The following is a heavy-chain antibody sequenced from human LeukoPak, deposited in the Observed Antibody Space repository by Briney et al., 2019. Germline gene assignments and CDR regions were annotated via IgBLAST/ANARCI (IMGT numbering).Heavy chain of an antibody. CDR1: GGSISSYY. D-gene: IGHD4-17*01. V-gene: IGHV4-59*06. J-gene: IGHJ4*02. CDR2: IYYSGNT. Sequence: SETLSLTCTVSGGSISSYYWSWIRQPPGKGLEWIGYIYYSGNTHYNPSLKSRLTISVDTSKNQFSLKLTSVTAADTAVYYCARASPDDYGDYESYWGQGTLVTVSS. CDR3: ARASPDDYGDYESY.